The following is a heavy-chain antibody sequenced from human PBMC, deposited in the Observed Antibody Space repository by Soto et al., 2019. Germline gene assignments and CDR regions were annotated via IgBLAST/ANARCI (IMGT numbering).Heavy chain of an antibody. CDR3: ATEGVTTDEYFQH. J-gene: IGHJ1*01. CDR2: ISDSGGST. V-gene: IGHV3-23*01. Sequence: EVQLLESGGGLVQPGGSLRLSCAASGFTFSSYAMSWVRQAPGKGLEWVSAISDSGGSTYYADSVKGRFTISRDNSKNTLYLQMNSLRDEDTAVYYCATEGVTTDEYFQHWGQGTLVTVSS. D-gene: IGHD4-17*01. CDR1: GFTFSSYA.